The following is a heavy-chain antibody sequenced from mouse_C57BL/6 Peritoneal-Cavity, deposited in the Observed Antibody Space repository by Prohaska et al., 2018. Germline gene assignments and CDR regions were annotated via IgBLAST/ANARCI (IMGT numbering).Heavy chain of an antibody. CDR1: GYTFTSYW. V-gene: IGHV1-55*01. Sequence: GTELFKPGASVTMSCQSSGYTFTSYWITWVKQRPGQGLEWIGGIYPASGSNNYNEKLKSKATLTVDTSSSTAYMQISSMTSENSAVYYCARGWPWDYWGQGTTLTVSS. CDR2: IYPASGSN. J-gene: IGHJ2*01. D-gene: IGHD2-3*01. CDR3: ARGWPWDY.